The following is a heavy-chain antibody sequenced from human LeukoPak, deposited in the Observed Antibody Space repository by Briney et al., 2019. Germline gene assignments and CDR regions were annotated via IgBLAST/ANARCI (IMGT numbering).Heavy chain of an antibody. CDR3: ARERVASSSSPPNFEY. CDR1: GGSISSYY. D-gene: IGHD6-6*01. CDR2: IYTSGST. Sequence: SETLSLTCTVSGGSISSYYWSWIRQPAGKGLEWIGRIYTSGSTNYNPSLKSRVTMSVDTSKNQFSLKLSSVTAADTAVYYCARERVASSSSPPNFEYWGQGTLVTVSS. J-gene: IGHJ4*02. V-gene: IGHV4-4*07.